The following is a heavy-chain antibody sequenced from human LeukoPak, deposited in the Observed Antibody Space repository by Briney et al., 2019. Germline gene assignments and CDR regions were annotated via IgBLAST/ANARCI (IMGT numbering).Heavy chain of an antibody. J-gene: IGHJ5*02. CDR1: GFTFSSYA. CDR3: ARDTELDH. CDR2: ISYDGSNK. D-gene: IGHD1-14*01. V-gene: IGHV3-30-3*01. Sequence: GGSLRLSCAASGFTFSSYAMHWVRQAPGKGLEWVAVISYDGSNKYYADSVKGRFTISRDNSKNTLYLQMNSLRAEDTAVYYCARDTELDHWGQGTLVTVSS.